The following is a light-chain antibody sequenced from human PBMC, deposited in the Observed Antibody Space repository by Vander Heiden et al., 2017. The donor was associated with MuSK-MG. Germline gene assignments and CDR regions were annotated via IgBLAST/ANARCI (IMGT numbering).Light chain of an antibody. CDR1: QSVSSY. V-gene: IGKV3-11*01. CDR3: QQRSNWLET. CDR2: DAS. J-gene: IGKJ5*01. Sequence: EILLTQSPATLSLSPGDRATLSCRASQSVSSYLAWYQQKPGQAPRLLIYDASNRATGIPARFSGSGSGTDFTLTISSLEPEDFAVYYCQQRSNWLETFGQGTRLEIK.